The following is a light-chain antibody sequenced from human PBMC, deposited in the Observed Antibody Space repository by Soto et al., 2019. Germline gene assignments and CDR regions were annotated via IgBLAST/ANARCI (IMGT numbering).Light chain of an antibody. J-gene: IGLJ2*01. Sequence: QSALTQPASVSGSPGQSITISCTGTSSDVGGYNYVSWFQEHPGKDPKLMIYDVSNRPAGVSNRFSGSKSGNTAALTISGLQAKDEADYYCTSYTSSSTVVFGGGTKRTVL. CDR2: DVS. CDR3: TSYTSSSTVV. CDR1: SSDVGGYNY. V-gene: IGLV2-14*01.